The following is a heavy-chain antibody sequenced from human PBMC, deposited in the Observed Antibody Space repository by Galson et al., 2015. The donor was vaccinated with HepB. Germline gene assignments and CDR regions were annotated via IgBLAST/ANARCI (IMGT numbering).Heavy chain of an antibody. J-gene: IGHJ4*02. D-gene: IGHD2-2*01. Sequence: SLRLSCAASGFTFKTFAMHWVRQAPGKGLEWVADISYDGSKKYYADSVKGRFIISRGNSKSTLYLQMNSLTTEDTAVYYCATNGDCSSTNCYLPFDYWGQGTLVIVSS. V-gene: IGHV3-30*04. CDR1: GFTFKTFA. CDR3: ATNGDCSSTNCYLPFDY. CDR2: ISYDGSKK.